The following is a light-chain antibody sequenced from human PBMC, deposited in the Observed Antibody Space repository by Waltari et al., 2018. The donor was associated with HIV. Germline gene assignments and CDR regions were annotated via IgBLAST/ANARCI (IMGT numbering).Light chain of an antibody. Sequence: QSALTQPASVSGSPGQSITISCTGTRNDVGASHYAAWHQQHPGEAPKLIIHDVSARPSGISNRFSGSKSGNTASLTISGLQTEDEADYYCSSYTSRVTYVFGTGTRVTVL. CDR2: DVS. V-gene: IGLV2-14*03. CDR3: SSYTSRVTYV. CDR1: RNDVGASHY. J-gene: IGLJ1*01.